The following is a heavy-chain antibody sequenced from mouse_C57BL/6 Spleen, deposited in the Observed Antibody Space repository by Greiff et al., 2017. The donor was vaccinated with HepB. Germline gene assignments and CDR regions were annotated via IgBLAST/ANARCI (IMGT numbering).Heavy chain of an antibody. CDR2: IYPGDRDT. J-gene: IGHJ3*01. CDR1: GYAFSSSW. Sequence: VQLQQSGPELVKPGASVKISCKASGYAFSSSWMNWVKQRPGKGLEWIGRIYPGDRDTNYNGKFKGKATLTADKSSSTAYMQLSSLTSEDSAVYFCARSEGYYGSGPPWFAYWGQGTLVTVSA. V-gene: IGHV1-82*01. D-gene: IGHD1-1*01. CDR3: ARSEGYYGSGPPWFAY.